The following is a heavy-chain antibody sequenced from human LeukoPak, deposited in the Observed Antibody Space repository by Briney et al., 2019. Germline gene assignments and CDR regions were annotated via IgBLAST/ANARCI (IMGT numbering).Heavy chain of an antibody. V-gene: IGHV4-61*02. CDR2: IYTSGST. Sequence: SQTLSLTCTVSGGSISSGSYYWSWTRQPAGKGLEWIGRIYTSGSTNYNPSLKSRVTISVDTSKNQFSLKLSSVTAADTAVYYCARRKYYGSGSYYNWGAYYMDVWGKGTTVTISS. CDR1: GGSISSGSYY. J-gene: IGHJ6*03. D-gene: IGHD3-10*01. CDR3: ARRKYYGSGSYYNWGAYYMDV.